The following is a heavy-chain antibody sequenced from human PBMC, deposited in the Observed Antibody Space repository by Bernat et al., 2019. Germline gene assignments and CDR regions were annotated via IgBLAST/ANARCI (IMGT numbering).Heavy chain of an antibody. Sequence: QVQLVESGGGVVQPGRSLRLSCAASGFTFSSYGMHWVRQAPGKGLEWVAVIWYDGSNKYYADSVKGRFTISRDNSKNTLYLQMNSLRAEDTAVYYCARGMRWELLSVDYWGQGTLVTVSS. CDR1: GFTFSSYG. D-gene: IGHD1-26*01. V-gene: IGHV3-33*01. CDR3: ARGMRWELLSVDY. J-gene: IGHJ4*02. CDR2: IWYDGSNK.